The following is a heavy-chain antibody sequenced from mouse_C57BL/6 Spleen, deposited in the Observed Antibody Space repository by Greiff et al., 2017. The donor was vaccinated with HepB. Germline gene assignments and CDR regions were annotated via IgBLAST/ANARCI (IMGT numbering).Heavy chain of an antibody. CDR3: TTWGAALATKDY. D-gene: IGHD1-1*01. J-gene: IGHJ2*01. CDR2: IDPEDGDT. CDR1: GFNIKDYY. Sequence: EVQLQQSGAELVRPGASVKLSCTASGFNIKDYYMHWVKQRPEQGLEWIGRIDPEDGDTEYAPKFQGKATMTADTSSNTAYLQLSSRTAEDTAVYYCTTWGAALATKDYWGQGTTLTVSS. V-gene: IGHV14-1*01.